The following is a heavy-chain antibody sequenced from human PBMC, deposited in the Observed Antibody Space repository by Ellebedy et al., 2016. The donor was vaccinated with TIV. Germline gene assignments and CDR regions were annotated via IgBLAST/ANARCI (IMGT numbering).Heavy chain of an antibody. D-gene: IGHD1-14*01. CDR1: AYTFITYS. CDR2: INPAGGGT. CDR3: ARGKVPDTYYYYGLDV. J-gene: IGHJ6*02. V-gene: IGHV1-46*03. Sequence: AASVKVSCKASAYTFITYSMHCVRQAPGEGLEWMGIINPAGGGTTYSQKFQGRVSTTRDTSKNTVYMELSSLRSEDTATYYCARGKVPDTYYYYGLDVWGQGTTVTVSS.